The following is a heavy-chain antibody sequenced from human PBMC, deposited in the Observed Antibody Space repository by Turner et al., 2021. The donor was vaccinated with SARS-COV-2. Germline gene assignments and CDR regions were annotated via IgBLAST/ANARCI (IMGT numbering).Heavy chain of an antibody. CDR1: GFFVSSNY. D-gene: IGHD1-20*01. J-gene: IGHJ4*02. CDR3: AKDRWYNWNYFDY. V-gene: IGHV3-9*01. CDR2: ISWNSGSI. Sequence: VQVVYSGGGLVQPGGSLRLSCTASGFFVSSNYMNWVRQAPGGGPEWVSGISWNSGSIGYADSVKGRFTISRDNAKNSLYLQMNSLRAEDTALYYCAKDRWYNWNYFDYWGQGTLVTVSS.